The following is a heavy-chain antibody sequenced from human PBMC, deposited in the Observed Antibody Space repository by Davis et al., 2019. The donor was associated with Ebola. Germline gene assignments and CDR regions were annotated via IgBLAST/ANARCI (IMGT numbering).Heavy chain of an antibody. CDR2: ISSSGSTI. CDR3: ARDLVYGGNAFFDY. Sequence: GGSLRLSCAASGFTFSSYSMNWVRQAPGKGLEWVSYISSSGSTIYYADSVKGRFTISRDNAKNSLSLQMSSLRADDTAMYYCARDLVYGGNAFFDYWGQGTPVRVSS. V-gene: IGHV3-48*04. J-gene: IGHJ4*02. D-gene: IGHD4-23*01. CDR1: GFTFSSYS.